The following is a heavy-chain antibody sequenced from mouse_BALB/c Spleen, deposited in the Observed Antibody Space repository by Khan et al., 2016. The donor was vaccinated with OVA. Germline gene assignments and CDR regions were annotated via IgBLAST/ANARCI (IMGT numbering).Heavy chain of an antibody. Sequence: QVQLQQSGPGLVQPSQSLSITCTVSGFSLTNYSVHWVRQSPGKGLEWLGVIWSAGSTDYNAAFISRLTIRKDNSRSQVFFKMNSLQPNDTAIYXVARRGYDYGRGALFAYWGQGTLVTVSA. CDR3: ARRGYDYGRGALFAY. D-gene: IGHD2-4*01. V-gene: IGHV2-2*02. CDR2: IWSAGST. J-gene: IGHJ3*01. CDR1: GFSLTNYS.